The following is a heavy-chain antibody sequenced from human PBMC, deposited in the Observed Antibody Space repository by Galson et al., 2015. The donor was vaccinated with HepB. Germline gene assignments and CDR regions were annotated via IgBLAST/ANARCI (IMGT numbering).Heavy chain of an antibody. V-gene: IGHV1-18*01. CDR2: INTYNGQT. J-gene: IGHJ4*02. Sequence: SVKVSCKASGYTFTSHTLDWLRQAPGQGPEWVGRINTYNGQTDFAQKFQGRVTMTIETSTSTAYLELRSLSSDDTAVYYCARRNFDEEAFDYWGQGTLVTVSP. CDR1: GYTFTSHT. CDR3: ARRNFDEEAFDY.